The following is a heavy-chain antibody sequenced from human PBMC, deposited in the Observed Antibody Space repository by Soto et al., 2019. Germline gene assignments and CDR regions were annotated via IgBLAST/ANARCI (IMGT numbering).Heavy chain of an antibody. Sequence: PGESLKISCKGSGYSFAGYWITWVRQKPGKGLEWMGRIDPSDSQTYYSPSFRGHVTISVTKSITTVFLQWSSLRASDTAMYYCARHYQRDYYYGSGIWKNWFDPWGQGTLVTVSS. D-gene: IGHD3-10*01. CDR3: ARHYQRDYYYGSGIWKNWFDP. J-gene: IGHJ5*02. V-gene: IGHV5-10-1*01. CDR1: GYSFAGYW. CDR2: IDPSDSQT.